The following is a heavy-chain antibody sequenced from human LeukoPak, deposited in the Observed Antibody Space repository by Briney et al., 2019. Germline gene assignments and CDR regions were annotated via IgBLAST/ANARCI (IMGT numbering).Heavy chain of an antibody. V-gene: IGHV3-53*01. D-gene: IGHD3-10*01. Sequence: GSLGLSCAASGFTVSSSYMTWVRQAPGKGLEWVSVIRSGGSTVYADSVKGRFTISRDSSRNTLYLQLNSLRAEDAAVYYCAREGSGRTAYNDGLDVWGQGTMVTVSS. J-gene: IGHJ3*01. CDR1: GFTVSSSY. CDR2: IRSGGST. CDR3: AREGSGRTAYNDGLDV.